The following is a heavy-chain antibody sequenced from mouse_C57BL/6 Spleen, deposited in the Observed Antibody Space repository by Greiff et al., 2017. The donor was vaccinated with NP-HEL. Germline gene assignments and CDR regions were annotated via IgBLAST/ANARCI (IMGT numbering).Heavy chain of an antibody. D-gene: IGHD2-5*01. J-gene: IGHJ4*01. CDR1: GYAFSSSW. CDR3: AYYYSNSFYAMDY. V-gene: IGHV1-82*01. CDR2: IYPGDGDT. Sequence: QVQLKESGPELVKPGASVKISCKASGYAFSSSWMNWVKQRPGKGLEWIGRIYPGDGDTNYNGKFTGKATLTADTSSRTASLQLSSLTSEDSAVYFCAYYYSNSFYAMDYWGQGTSVTVSS.